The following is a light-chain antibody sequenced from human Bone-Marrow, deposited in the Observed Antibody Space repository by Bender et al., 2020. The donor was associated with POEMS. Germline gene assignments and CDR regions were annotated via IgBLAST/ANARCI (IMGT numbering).Light chain of an antibody. Sequence: SYVLTQPPSVSVAPGQTARLTCGGNNIGSKSVHWYQQKPGQAPVLVVFDDNDRPSGIPGRFSGSNSGNTATLTISRVEAGDEADYYCQVWDTSSDHMVFGGGTKLTVL. V-gene: IGLV3-21*02. CDR1: NIGSKS. J-gene: IGLJ2*01. CDR3: QVWDTSSDHMV. CDR2: DDN.